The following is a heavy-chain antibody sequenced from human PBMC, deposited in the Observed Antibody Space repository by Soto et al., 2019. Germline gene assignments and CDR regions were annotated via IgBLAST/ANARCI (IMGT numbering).Heavy chain of an antibody. CDR3: AKDISYYDSSGYLDY. CDR2: ISWNSAII. Sequence: EVQLVESGGDLVQPGKSLRLSCAASGFAFADFGMHWVRQAPGKGLEWISGISWNSAIIGYADSVKGRFTISRDNAKNSLYLQMTSLRAEDTALYYCAKDISYYDSSGYLDYWGQGVVVTVSA. D-gene: IGHD3-22*01. V-gene: IGHV3-9*01. J-gene: IGHJ4*02. CDR1: GFAFADFG.